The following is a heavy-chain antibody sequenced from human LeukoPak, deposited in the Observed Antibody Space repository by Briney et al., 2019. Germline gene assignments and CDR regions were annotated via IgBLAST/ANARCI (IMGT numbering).Heavy chain of an antibody. CDR2: ISAYNGNT. V-gene: IGHV1-18*04. CDR3: ARDPLYCSSTSCYGNGHGMDV. J-gene: IGHJ6*04. Sequence: GASVKVSCKASGYTFTSYGISWVRQAPGQGLEWMGWISAYNGNTNYAQKLQGRVTMTTDTSTSTAYMELRSLRSDDTAVYYCARDPLYCSSTSCYGNGHGMDVWGKGTTVTVSS. D-gene: IGHD2-2*01. CDR1: GYTFTSYG.